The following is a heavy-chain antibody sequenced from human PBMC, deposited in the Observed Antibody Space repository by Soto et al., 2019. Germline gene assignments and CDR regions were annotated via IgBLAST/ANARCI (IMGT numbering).Heavy chain of an antibody. V-gene: IGHV3-48*01. J-gene: IGHJ4*02. CDR3: ARDQATIDY. CDR1: GFTFSSYS. Sequence: EVQLVESGGGLVQPGGSLRLSGAASGFTFSSYSMNWVRQAPGKGLEWVSYISSSSSTIYYADSVKGRFTIARDNAKNSLYLQMNSLRAEDTAVYYCARDQATIDYWGQGTLVTVSS. CDR2: ISSSSSTI.